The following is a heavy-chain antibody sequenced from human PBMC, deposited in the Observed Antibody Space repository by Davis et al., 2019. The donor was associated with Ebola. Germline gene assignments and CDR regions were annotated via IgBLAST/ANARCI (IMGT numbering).Heavy chain of an antibody. J-gene: IGHJ4*02. D-gene: IGHD5-18*01. CDR2: INPNSGGT. CDR1: GYTFTGYY. CDR3: ARGTALARNFDY. V-gene: IGHV1-2*06. Sequence: ASVKVSCKASGYTFTGYYMHWVRQAPGQGLEWMGRINPNSGGTNYAQKFQGRVTMTRDTSISTVYMELSRLRSDDTAVYYCARGTALARNFDYWGQGTLVTVSS.